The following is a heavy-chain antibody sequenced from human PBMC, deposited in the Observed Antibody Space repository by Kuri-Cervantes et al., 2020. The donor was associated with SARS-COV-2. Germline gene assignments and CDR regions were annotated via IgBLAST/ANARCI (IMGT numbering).Heavy chain of an antibody. J-gene: IGHJ4*02. D-gene: IGHD2-15*01. CDR3: AKDQHGIVVVVAAIDY. CDR2: IRYDGSNK. Sequence: GGSLRLPCAASGFTFSSYGMHWVRQAPGKGLEWVAFIRYDGSNKFYADSVKGRFTISRDNSKNTLYLQMNSLRAEDTAVYYCAKDQHGIVVVVAAIDYWGQGTLVTVSS. CDR1: GFTFSSYG. V-gene: IGHV3-30*02.